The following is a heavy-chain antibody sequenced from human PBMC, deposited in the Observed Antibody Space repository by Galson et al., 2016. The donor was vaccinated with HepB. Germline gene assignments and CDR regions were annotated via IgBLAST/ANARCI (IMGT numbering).Heavy chain of an antibody. Sequence: SLRLSCAASGFTVSSNYMSWVRQAPGKGLEWVSVIYSGGNTYYADSVKGRFTISRDNSKNALSLQMNSLRAEDTAAFYCARGGGGSYLDYWGQGTLVTVSA. CDR2: IYSGGNT. J-gene: IGHJ4*02. D-gene: IGHD2-15*01. CDR3: ARGGGGSYLDY. CDR1: GFTVSSNY. V-gene: IGHV3-53*01.